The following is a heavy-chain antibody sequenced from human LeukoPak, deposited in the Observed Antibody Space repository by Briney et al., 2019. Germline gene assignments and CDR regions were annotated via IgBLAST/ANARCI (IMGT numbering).Heavy chain of an antibody. CDR1: GFTFSSYS. CDR3: AKSIASAGDY. J-gene: IGHJ4*02. CDR2: ISSSSSYI. Sequence: GGSLRLSCAASGFTFSSYSMNRVRQAPGKGLEWVSSISSSSSYIYYADSVKGRFTISRDNAKNSLYLQMNSLRAEDTAVYYCAKSIASAGDYWGQGTLVTVSS. D-gene: IGHD6-13*01. V-gene: IGHV3-21*01.